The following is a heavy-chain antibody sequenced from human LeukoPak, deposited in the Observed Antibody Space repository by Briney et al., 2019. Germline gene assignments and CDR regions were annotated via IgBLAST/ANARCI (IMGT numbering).Heavy chain of an antibody. CDR1: GFTFSDYY. CDR2: ISSSGSTI. V-gene: IGHV3-11*04. Sequence: GGSLRLSCAASGFTFSDYYMSWIRQAPGKGLEWVSYISSSGSTIYYADSVKGRFPISRDNDKNSLYLQMNSLRAEDTAVYYCARVRMTTVTVYYFDYWGQGTLVTVSS. J-gene: IGHJ4*02. D-gene: IGHD4-17*01. CDR3: ARVRMTTVTVYYFDY.